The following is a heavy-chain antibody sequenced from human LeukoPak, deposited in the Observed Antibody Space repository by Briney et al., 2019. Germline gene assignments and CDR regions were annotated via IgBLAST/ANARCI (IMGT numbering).Heavy chain of an antibody. CDR2: VNGNGGST. V-gene: IGHV3-23*01. CDR1: GGSISSSNYY. Sequence: TLSLTCIVSGGSISSSNYYWGWIRQPPGEGLEWVSGVNGNGGSTSYADSVKGRFTIFRDNSKNTVYLQMNSLRVEDTAVYYCAKSLYGGCDYWGQGTVVTVSS. J-gene: IGHJ4*02. CDR3: AKSLYGGCDY. D-gene: IGHD3-16*02.